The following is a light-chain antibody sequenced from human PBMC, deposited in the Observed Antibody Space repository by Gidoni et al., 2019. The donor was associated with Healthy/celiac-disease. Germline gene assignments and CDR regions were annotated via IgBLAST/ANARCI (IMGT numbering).Light chain of an antibody. CDR3: QQYGSSPWT. Sequence: EIVLTQSPGTLSLSPGERATLSCSASQRVSSSYLAWYQQKPGQAPRLLIFAASSMPTGIPARFSCSGSGTDFTLTISSLEPEDFAVYYCQQYGSSPWTFGQGTKVEI. CDR1: QRVSSSY. CDR2: AAS. V-gene: IGKV3-20*01. J-gene: IGKJ1*01.